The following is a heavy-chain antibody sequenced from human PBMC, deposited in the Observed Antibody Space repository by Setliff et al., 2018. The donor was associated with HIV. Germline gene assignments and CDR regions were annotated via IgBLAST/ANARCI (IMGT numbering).Heavy chain of an antibody. Sequence: GGSLRLSCAASRLTISNSWMTWVRQAPGKGLEWIANINEDGNKKYHAGSVWGRFTISRDNAKNSLYLQMNSLRAEDTAVYYCARRFLTVHMDVWGKGTTVTVSS. J-gene: IGHJ6*03. CDR1: RLTISNSW. V-gene: IGHV3-7*01. CDR2: INEDGNKK. CDR3: ARRFLTVHMDV. D-gene: IGHD3-9*01.